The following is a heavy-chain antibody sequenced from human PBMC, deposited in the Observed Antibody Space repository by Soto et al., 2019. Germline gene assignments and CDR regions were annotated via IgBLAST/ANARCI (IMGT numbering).Heavy chain of an antibody. CDR2: FDTEDGET. V-gene: IGHV1-24*01. D-gene: IGHD3-10*01. Sequence: QVQLVQSGAEVKKPGASVQVSCKVSGYTLTELSMHWVRQAPGKGLEWMGGFDTEDGETIYAQKFQGRVTMTEDTSTDTYNMEPSSLRSEYTAMYYCATDRSGTRSGDYYYYGMDVWGQGTTVTVSS. J-gene: IGHJ6*02. CDR1: GYTLTELS. CDR3: ATDRSGTRSGDYYYYGMDV.